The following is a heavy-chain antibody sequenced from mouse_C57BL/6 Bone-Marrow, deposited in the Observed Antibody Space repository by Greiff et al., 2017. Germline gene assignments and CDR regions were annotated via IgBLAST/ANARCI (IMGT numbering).Heavy chain of an antibody. V-gene: IGHV1-55*01. Sequence: QVQLQQPGAELVKPGASVKMSCKASGYTFTSYWITWVKQRPGQGLEWIGDIYPGSGSTNYNEKFKSKATLTVDTSSSTAYMQLSSLTSEDSAVYDGARYYGSLWYFDVWVTGTTVTVSS. J-gene: IGHJ1*03. CDR3: ARYYGSLWYFDV. CDR1: GYTFTSYW. D-gene: IGHD1-1*01. CDR2: IYPGSGST.